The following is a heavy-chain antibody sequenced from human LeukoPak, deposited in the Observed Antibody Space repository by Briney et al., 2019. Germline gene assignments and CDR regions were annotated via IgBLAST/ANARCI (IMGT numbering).Heavy chain of an antibody. V-gene: IGHV3-21*01. CDR3: ARDRCGSWYYFDY. CDR1: GFTFSDYT. D-gene: IGHD6-13*01. J-gene: IGHJ4*02. Sequence: GGSLRLSCAASGFTFSDYTMTWVRQAPGKGLEWVASISSDSSYIDYADSVKGRFTISSDNAKNSLFLKTDILRGDHTGIYYCARDRCGSWYYFDYWGQGTLVTVPS. CDR2: ISSDSSYI.